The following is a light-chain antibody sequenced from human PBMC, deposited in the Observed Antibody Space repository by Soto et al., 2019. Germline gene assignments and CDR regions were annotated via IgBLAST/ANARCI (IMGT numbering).Light chain of an antibody. CDR1: QSISSW. V-gene: IGKV1-5*03. CDR2: KAS. J-gene: IGKJ1*01. Sequence: DIQMTQSPSPLSASVGDTDTITCRASQSISSWLAWYQQKPGKDPKLLIYKASSLESGVPSTFSGSGSGTDFPLPISSLQPDDFATSYCQQYNSYSWTFGQGTKVDIK. CDR3: QQYNSYSWT.